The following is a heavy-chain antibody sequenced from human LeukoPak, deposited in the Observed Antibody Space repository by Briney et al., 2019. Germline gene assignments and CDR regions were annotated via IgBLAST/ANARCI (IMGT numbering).Heavy chain of an antibody. CDR3: ARDANYYDSRGENYFNY. CDR2: IYSGGST. J-gene: IGHJ4*02. D-gene: IGHD3-22*01. Sequence: GGSLRLSCAASGFTVSSNYMSWVRQAPGKGLEWVSIIYSGGSTYYADSVKGRLTISRDNAKNSLYLQLNSLRAEDTAVYYCARDANYYDSRGENYFNYWGQGTLVTVSS. V-gene: IGHV3-66*01. CDR1: GFTVSSNY.